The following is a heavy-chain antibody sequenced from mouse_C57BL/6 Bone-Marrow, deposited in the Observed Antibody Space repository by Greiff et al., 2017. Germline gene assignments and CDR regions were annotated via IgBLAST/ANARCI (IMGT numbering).Heavy chain of an antibody. D-gene: IGHD3-3*01. V-gene: IGHV1-15*01. CDR2: IDPDTGGT. CDR3: TRKRREDY. J-gene: IGHJ4*01. Sequence: QVQLQQSGAELVRPGASVTLSCKASGYTFTDYEMHWVKQTPVHGLEWIGAIDPDTGGTAYNQKFKGKAKLTADKSSSTAYMELRSLTSEDSAVYYCTRKRREDYWGQGTSVTVSS. CDR1: GYTFTDYE.